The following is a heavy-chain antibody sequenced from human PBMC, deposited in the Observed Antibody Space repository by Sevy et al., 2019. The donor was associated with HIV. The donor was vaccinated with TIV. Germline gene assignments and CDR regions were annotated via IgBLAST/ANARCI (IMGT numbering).Heavy chain of an antibody. Sequence: ASVKVSCKASGYTFTSYGISWVRQAPGQGLEWMGWISAYTGNTNYAQKLQGRVTMTTDTSTSTVYMELGSLRSDDTAVYYCASEKGGLVHYGSGSSRQKWFDPWGQGTLVTVSS. CDR2: ISAYTGNT. D-gene: IGHD3-10*01. V-gene: IGHV1-18*01. CDR1: GYTFTSYG. CDR3: ASEKGGLVHYGSGSSRQKWFDP. J-gene: IGHJ5*02.